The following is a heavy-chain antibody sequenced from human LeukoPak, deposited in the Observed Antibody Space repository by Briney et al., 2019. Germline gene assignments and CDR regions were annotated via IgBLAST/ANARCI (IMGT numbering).Heavy chain of an antibody. CDR2: INHSGST. D-gene: IGHD5-18*01. Sequence: SETLSLTCAVYGGSFSGYYWSWIRQPPGKGLEWIGEINHSGSTNYNPSLKSRVTISVDTSKNQFSLKLSSVTAADTAVYYCARGWIQLWTPYFDYWGQGTLVTVSS. J-gene: IGHJ4*02. CDR1: GGSFSGYY. V-gene: IGHV4-34*01. CDR3: ARGWIQLWTPYFDY.